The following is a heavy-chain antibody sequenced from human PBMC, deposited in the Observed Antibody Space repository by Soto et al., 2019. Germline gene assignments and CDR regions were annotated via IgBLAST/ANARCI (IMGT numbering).Heavy chain of an antibody. V-gene: IGHV5-10-1*01. CDR3: ARRSYCSSTSCYTAYYYGMDV. CDR2: IDPSDSYT. J-gene: IGHJ6*02. CDR1: GYSFTRYW. Sequence: PGESLKISCKGSGYSFTRYWISWVRQMPGKGLEWMGRIDPSDSYTNYSPSFQGHVTISADKSISTAYLQWSSLKASDTAMYYCARRSYCSSTSCYTAYYYGMDVWGQGTTVTVSS. D-gene: IGHD2-2*02.